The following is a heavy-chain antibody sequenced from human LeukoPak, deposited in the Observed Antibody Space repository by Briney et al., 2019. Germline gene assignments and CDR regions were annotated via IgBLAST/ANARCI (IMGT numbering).Heavy chain of an antibody. J-gene: IGHJ4*02. CDR3: AKDIHGSGTHDYFDY. D-gene: IGHD3-10*01. Sequence: PGGSLRLSCAASGFTFSSYGMHWVRQAPGKGLEWVSGISWNSGYIGYAESVKGRFTISRDNAKNSLYLQMSSLRVEDTALYYCAKDIHGSGTHDYFDYWGQGTLVTVSS. V-gene: IGHV3-9*01. CDR1: GFTFSSYG. CDR2: ISWNSGYI.